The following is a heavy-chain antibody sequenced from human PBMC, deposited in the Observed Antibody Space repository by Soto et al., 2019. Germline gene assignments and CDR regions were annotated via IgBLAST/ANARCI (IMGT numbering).Heavy chain of an antibody. J-gene: IGHJ4*02. D-gene: IGHD1-26*01. CDR2: IGLNSGTI. CDR1: GFTFDSYA. CDR3: SRGHLWAVDY. V-gene: IGHV3-48*02. Sequence: EVQLVESGGGLVQPGGNLRLSCVASGFTFDSYAMNWVRQAPGKGLEWLSYIGLNSGTIEYSDSVEGRFTISRDDGKSSLYLQMNSLGDEDKAVYFCSRGHLWAVDYLGRGTLVTVTS.